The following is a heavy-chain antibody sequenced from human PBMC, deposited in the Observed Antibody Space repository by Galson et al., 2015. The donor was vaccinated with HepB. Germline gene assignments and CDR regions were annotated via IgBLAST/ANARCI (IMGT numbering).Heavy chain of an antibody. CDR3: ARAYTNNGWGHFDH. J-gene: IGHJ4*02. Sequence: SLRLSCAASGFTFTTYAMHWVRQAPGKGLEWMAVISYDGNNKYYADSVKGRFTISRDNSQNTLYLQMNSLRTEDTAVYYCARAYTNNGWGHFDHWGQGTLVTVSS. CDR1: GFTFTTYA. CDR2: ISYDGNNK. V-gene: IGHV3-30-3*01. D-gene: IGHD3-16*01.